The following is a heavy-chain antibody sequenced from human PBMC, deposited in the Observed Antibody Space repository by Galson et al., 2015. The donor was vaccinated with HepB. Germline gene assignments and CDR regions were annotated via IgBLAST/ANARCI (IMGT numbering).Heavy chain of an antibody. Sequence: LSLTCAVYGGSFSGYYWSWIRQPPGKGLEWIGEINHSGSTNYNPSLKSRVTISVDTSKNQFSLKLSSVTAADTAVYYCARGRYYYDSSGYGAPFDYWGQGTLVTVSS. V-gene: IGHV4-34*01. J-gene: IGHJ4*02. CDR3: ARGRYYYDSSGYGAPFDY. D-gene: IGHD3-22*01. CDR1: GGSFSGYY. CDR2: INHSGST.